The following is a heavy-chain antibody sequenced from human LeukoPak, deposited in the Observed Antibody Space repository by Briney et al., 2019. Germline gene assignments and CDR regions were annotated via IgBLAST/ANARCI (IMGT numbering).Heavy chain of an antibody. V-gene: IGHV4-59*01. CDR3: ANAGIAVAGTWGHFDY. J-gene: IGHJ4*02. CDR2: IYYSGST. D-gene: IGHD6-19*01. CDR1: GGSISSYY. Sequence: SETLSLTCTVSGGSISSYYWSWIRQPPGKGLEWIGYIYYSGSTNYNPSLKSRVTISVDTSKNQFSLKLSSVTAADTAVYYCANAGIAVAGTWGHFDYWGQGTLVTVSS.